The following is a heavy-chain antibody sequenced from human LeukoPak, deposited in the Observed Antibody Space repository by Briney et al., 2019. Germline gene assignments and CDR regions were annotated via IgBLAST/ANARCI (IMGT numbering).Heavy chain of an antibody. J-gene: IGHJ4*02. CDR3: AKDPGRVGASPFDY. CDR1: GFTFSNYW. V-gene: IGHV3-30*18. CDR2: ISYDGSNK. D-gene: IGHD1-26*01. Sequence: GGSLRLSCAASGFTFSNYWMSWVRQAPGKGLEWVSGISYDGSNKYYADSVKGRFTISRDNSKNTLYLQMNSLRTEDTAVYYCAKDPGRVGASPFDYWGQGTLVTVSS.